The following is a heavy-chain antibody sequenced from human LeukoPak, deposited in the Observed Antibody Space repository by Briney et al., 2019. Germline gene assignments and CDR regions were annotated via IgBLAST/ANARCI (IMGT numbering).Heavy chain of an antibody. J-gene: IGHJ1*01. V-gene: IGHV1-2*04. CDR1: GYTFTGYY. CDR2: INPNSGGT. Sequence: GASVKVSCKASGYTFTGYYMHWVRQAPGQGLEWMGWINPNSGGTNYAQKFQGWVTMTRDTSINTAYLQWSSLKASDTAMYYCGSLNIVGTNFHHWGQGTLVTVSS. CDR3: GSLNIVGTNFHH. D-gene: IGHD2-21*01.